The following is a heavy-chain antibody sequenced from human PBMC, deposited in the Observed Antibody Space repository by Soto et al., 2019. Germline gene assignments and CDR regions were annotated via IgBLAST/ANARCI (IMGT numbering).Heavy chain of an antibody. CDR3: AHIPSYYQYNWFDP. CDR2: IYYSGST. Sequence: SETLSLTCAVSGGSISSHNWWTWVRQPPGKGLDWIGEIYYSGSTDYNPSLKSRVTMSVDKSKNQFSLKLSSVTAADTATYYCAHIPSYYQYNWFDPWGQGTLVTVSS. V-gene: IGHV4-4*02. J-gene: IGHJ5*02. D-gene: IGHD3-10*01. CDR1: GGSISSHNW.